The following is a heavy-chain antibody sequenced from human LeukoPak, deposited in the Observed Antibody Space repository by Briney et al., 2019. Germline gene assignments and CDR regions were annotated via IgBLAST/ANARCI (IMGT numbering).Heavy chain of an antibody. CDR3: ARWRGSTSERSDY. D-gene: IGHD2-2*01. Sequence: GGSLRLSCTASGFTFSDYWMTWVRQAPGKGLEWVANIKQDGSAKYYVDSVKGRFTISRDNAKNSLYLQMNSLRVEDTATYYCARWRGSTSERSDYWGQGTLVTVSS. CDR1: GFTFSDYW. V-gene: IGHV3-7*01. J-gene: IGHJ4*02. CDR2: IKQDGSAK.